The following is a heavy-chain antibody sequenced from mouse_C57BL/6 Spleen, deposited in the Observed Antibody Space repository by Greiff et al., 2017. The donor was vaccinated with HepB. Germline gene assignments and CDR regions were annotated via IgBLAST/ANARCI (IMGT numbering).Heavy chain of an antibody. CDR3: ARRGDGAWFAY. J-gene: IGHJ3*01. Sequence: QVTLKVSGPGILQSSQTLSLTCSFSGFSLSTSGMGVSWIRQPSGKGLEWLAHIYWDDDKRYNPSLKSRPTISKDTSRNQLFPKISRVYTADTATYYCARRGDGAWFAYWGQGTLVTVSA. V-gene: IGHV8-12*01. CDR2: IYWDDDK. CDR1: GFSLSTSGMG.